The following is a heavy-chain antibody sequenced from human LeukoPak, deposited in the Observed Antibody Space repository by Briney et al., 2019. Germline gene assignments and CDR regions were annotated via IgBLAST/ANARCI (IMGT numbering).Heavy chain of an antibody. D-gene: IGHD1-26*01. CDR1: GGSISSYY. J-gene: IGHJ5*02. Sequence: NSSETLSLTCTVSGGSISSYYWSWIRQPPGKGLEWIGYIYYSGSTNYNPSLKSRVTISVDTSKNQFSLKLSSVTAADTAVYYCARVSSGSYVRGFDPWGQGTLVTVSP. CDR3: ARVSSGSYVRGFDP. V-gene: IGHV4-59*01. CDR2: IYYSGST.